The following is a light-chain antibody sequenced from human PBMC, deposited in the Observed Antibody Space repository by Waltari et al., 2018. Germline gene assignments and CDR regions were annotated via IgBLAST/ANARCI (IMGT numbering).Light chain of an antibody. V-gene: IGKV3-15*01. CDR2: GAS. J-gene: IGKJ1*01. CDR3: QQYYNWPPWR. Sequence: EVEMTKFPATLSVSPGERATISCRASLSVSRNLAWYQQKPGQAPRLLIYGASTRATCIPARLSGSCSGTDFSLTISSLKSEDFACYYCQQYYNWPPWRFGQGTKVESK. CDR1: LSVSRN.